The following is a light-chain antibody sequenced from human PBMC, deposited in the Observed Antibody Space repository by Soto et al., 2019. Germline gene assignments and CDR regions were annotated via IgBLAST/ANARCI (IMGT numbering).Light chain of an antibody. J-gene: IGLJ1*01. Sequence: QPVLTQPPSASGTPGQRVTISCSGSSSNIGTNTVNWYQQFPGTAPKLLMFVNSQRPSGVPDRFSGSKAGTSASLAISGLQSEDEADYYCAAWDDSLNGLVFGTGTKVTVL. CDR3: AAWDDSLNGLV. CDR2: VNS. CDR1: SSNIGTNT. V-gene: IGLV1-44*01.